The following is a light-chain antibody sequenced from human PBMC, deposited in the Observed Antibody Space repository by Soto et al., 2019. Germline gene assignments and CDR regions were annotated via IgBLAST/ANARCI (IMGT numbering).Light chain of an antibody. CDR1: SSDIGSNNY. CDR2: EVS. V-gene: IGLV2-14*01. Sequence: QSALTQPASVSGSPGQSITISCTGTSSDIGSNNYVYWFQQRPGKAPTLIIYEVSNRPSGVSNHFSGSKSGNTASLTISGLLPEDEDEYYCSSYTTTTRLFGGGTKLTVL. J-gene: IGLJ3*02. CDR3: SSYTTTTRL.